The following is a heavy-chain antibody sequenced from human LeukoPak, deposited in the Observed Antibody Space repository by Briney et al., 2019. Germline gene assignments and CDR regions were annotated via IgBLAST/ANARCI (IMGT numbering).Heavy chain of an antibody. V-gene: IGHV4-59*01. J-gene: IGHJ6*03. CDR1: DDSITLYY. CDR3: ARGRVSSSTWYSTSYYYFYMDV. CDR2: IDHTGST. D-gene: IGHD6-13*01. Sequence: SETLSLTCTVSDDSITLYYWTWIRQPPGKGLEWLGYIDHTGSTNYNPSLNSRVTMSRDTSKNHFSLRLSSVTAADTALYFCARGRVSSSTWYSTSYYYFYMDVWGKGTTVTVSS.